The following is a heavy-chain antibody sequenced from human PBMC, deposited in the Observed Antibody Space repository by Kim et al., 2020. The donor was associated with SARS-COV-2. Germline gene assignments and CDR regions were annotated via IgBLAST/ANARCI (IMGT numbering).Heavy chain of an antibody. Sequence: GGSLRLSCAASGFTFNDYAMHWVRQAPGKGLEWVSGISWNSGSIGYADSVKGRFTISRDNAENSLYLQMNSLRAEDTALYYCAKGSGYDFLWAGYMDVWGKGTTVTVSS. D-gene: IGHD5-12*01. CDR1: GFTFNDYA. V-gene: IGHV3-9*01. CDR2: ISWNSGSI. CDR3: AKGSGYDFLWAGYMDV. J-gene: IGHJ6*03.